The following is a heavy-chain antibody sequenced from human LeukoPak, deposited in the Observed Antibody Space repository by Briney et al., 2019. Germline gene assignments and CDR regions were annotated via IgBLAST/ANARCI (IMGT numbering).Heavy chain of an antibody. J-gene: IGHJ6*02. CDR3: AEYSSSSVDYYGMDV. Sequence: ASVKVSCKASGYTFTSYAMNWVRQAPGQGLEWMGWINTNTGNPTYAQGFTGRFVFSLDTSVSTAYLQICSLKAEDTAVYYCAEYSSSSVDYYGMDVWGQGTTVTVS. D-gene: IGHD6-6*01. CDR1: GYTFTSYA. V-gene: IGHV7-4-1*01. CDR2: INTNTGNP.